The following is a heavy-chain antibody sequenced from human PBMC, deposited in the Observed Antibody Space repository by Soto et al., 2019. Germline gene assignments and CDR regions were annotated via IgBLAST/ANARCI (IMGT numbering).Heavy chain of an antibody. V-gene: IGHV1-18*01. Sequence: ASVKVSCKASGYTFTSYGISWVRQAPGQGLEWMGWISAYNGNTNYAQKLQGRVTMTTDTSTSTAYMELRSLRSDDTAVYYCARMYYYDSSGYYLSRNWFDPWGQGNLVTVSS. CDR1: GYTFTSYG. D-gene: IGHD3-22*01. J-gene: IGHJ5*02. CDR2: ISAYNGNT. CDR3: ARMYYYDSSGYYLSRNWFDP.